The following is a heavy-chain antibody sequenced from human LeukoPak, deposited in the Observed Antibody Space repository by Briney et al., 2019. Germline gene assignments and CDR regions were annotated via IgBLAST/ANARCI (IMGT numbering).Heavy chain of an antibody. J-gene: IGHJ4*02. V-gene: IGHV3-23*01. CDR3: ARGTAWYSSSWYFDY. D-gene: IGHD6-13*01. CDR2: IGSSGSST. CDR1: GFSFSTYA. Sequence: GSLRLSCATSGFSFSTYAMSWVRQAPGKGLEWVSAIGSSGSSTYYADSVKGRFTTSRDTSKNTLYLQMNSLRAEDTAVYYCARGTAWYSSSWYFDYWGQGTLVTVSS.